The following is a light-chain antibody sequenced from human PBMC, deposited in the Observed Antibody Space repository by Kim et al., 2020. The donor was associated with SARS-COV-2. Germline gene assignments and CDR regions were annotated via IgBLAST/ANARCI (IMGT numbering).Light chain of an antibody. CDR1: KLGDKY. Sequence: SYELTQPPSVSVSPGQTASITCSGDKLGDKYACWYQQKPGQSPVLVIYQDNKRPSGIPERFSCSNSGNTATLTISGTQAMDEADYYCQAWDSSTAGVFGGGTQLTVL. CDR3: QAWDSSTAGV. J-gene: IGLJ2*01. V-gene: IGLV3-1*01. CDR2: QDN.